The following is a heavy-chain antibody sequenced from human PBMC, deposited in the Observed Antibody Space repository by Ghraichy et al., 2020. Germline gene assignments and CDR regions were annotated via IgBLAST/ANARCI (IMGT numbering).Heavy chain of an antibody. V-gene: IGHV5-51*01. CDR3: ARNYYDSSGYHDY. J-gene: IGHJ4*02. Sequence: GESLNISCKGSGYSFTSYWIGWVRQMPGKGLEWMGIIYPGDSDTRYSPSFQGQVTISAAKSISTAYLQWSSLKASDTAMYYCARNYYDSSGYHDYWGQGTLVTVSS. D-gene: IGHD3-22*01. CDR1: GYSFTSYW. CDR2: IYPGDSDT.